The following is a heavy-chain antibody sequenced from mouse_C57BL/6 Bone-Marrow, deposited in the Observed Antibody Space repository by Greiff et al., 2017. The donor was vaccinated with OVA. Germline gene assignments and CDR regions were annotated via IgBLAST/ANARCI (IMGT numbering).Heavy chain of an antibody. D-gene: IGHD1-1*01. Sequence: EVQLQQSGPELVKPGASVKISCKASGYTFTDYYMNWVKQSHGKSLEWIGDINPNNGGTSYNQKFKGKATLTVDKSSSTAYMELRSLTSEDSAVYYCARWGYGLGFDYWGQGTTLTVSS. CDR2: INPNNGGT. J-gene: IGHJ2*01. V-gene: IGHV1-26*01. CDR3: ARWGYGLGFDY. CDR1: GYTFTDYY.